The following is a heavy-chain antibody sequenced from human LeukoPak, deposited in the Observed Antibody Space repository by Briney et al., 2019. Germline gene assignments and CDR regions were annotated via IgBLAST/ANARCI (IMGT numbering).Heavy chain of an antibody. CDR3: AKDNGDYLTPDN. V-gene: IGHV3-30*02. CDR1: GFTFSRFG. Sequence: GGSMRLSCATSGFTFSRFGVHWVRQAPDKGLGWVAFIRHDGSRTYCGDSVKGRCTVSRDTSKNTVFLQVASLTADDTAVYYCAKDNGDYLTPDNWGQGTLVTVSS. J-gene: IGHJ4*02. D-gene: IGHD4-17*01. CDR2: IRHDGSRT.